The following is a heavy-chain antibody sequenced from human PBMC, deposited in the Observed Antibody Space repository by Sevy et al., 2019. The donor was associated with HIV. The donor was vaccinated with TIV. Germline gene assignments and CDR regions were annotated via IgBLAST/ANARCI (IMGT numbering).Heavy chain of an antibody. J-gene: IGHJ2*01. V-gene: IGHV3-13*01. CDR3: ARGGYCSGGTCHTNWYFDL. Sequence: GGSLRLSCAASGFTLRSYDMHWVRQVPGKGLEWVSSIGSSDDTYYSGSVKGRFTISRENAKNSLYLHMNSLRAGDTAVYYCARGGYCSGGTCHTNWYFDLWGRGTLVTVSS. D-gene: IGHD2-15*01. CDR2: IGSSDDT. CDR1: GFTLRSYD.